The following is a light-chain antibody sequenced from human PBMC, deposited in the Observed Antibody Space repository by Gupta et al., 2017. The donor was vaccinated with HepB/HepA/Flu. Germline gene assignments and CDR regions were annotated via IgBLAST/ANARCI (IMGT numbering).Light chain of an antibody. CDR3: QVWDSSTDHMV. Sequence: SYVLTQPPSVSVAPGQTARITCGGNNIGSKSVHWCQQKPGQAPVLVVYDDSDRPSGIPERFSGSKSRNTATLTISRVEAGDEADYYCQVWDSSTDHMVFGGGTRLTVL. V-gene: IGLV3-21*02. CDR1: NIGSKS. CDR2: DDS. J-gene: IGLJ2*01.